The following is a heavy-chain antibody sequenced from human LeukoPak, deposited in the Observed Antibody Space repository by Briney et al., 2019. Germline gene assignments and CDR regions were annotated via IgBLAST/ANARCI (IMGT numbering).Heavy chain of an antibody. V-gene: IGHV3-23*01. CDR1: GLTFSSYA. Sequence: GGSLRLSCAASGLTFSSYAMTWVRQAPGKGLEWVSGISGSGSTTYYADSVKGRFTISRDNSKNTLYLQMNSLRAEDTAVYYCAKGGRWDYYDSSHWGQGTMVTVSS. J-gene: IGHJ3*01. CDR2: ISGSGSTT. CDR3: AKGGRWDYYDSSH. D-gene: IGHD3-22*01.